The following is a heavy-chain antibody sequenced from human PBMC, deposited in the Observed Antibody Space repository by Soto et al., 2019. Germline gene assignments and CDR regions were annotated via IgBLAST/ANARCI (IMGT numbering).Heavy chain of an antibody. CDR3: ARDRAGAVGGAGDYYYDMDV. V-gene: IGHV3-33*01. D-gene: IGHD6-13*01. J-gene: IGHJ6*01. Sequence: QVQLVESGGGVVQPGGSLRLSCAASGFTFSTYGMHWVRQAPNKGLEWVAVIWYDGSNKFYLESVKGRFAISRDNSKNTVDLQMNSLRAEDTALYYCARDRAGAVGGAGDYYYDMDVWGQGTTVIVSS. CDR2: IWYDGSNK. CDR1: GFTFSTYG.